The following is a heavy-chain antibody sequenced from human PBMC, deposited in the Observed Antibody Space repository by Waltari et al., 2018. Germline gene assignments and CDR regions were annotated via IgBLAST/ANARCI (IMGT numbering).Heavy chain of an antibody. D-gene: IGHD3-16*02. CDR2: IYHSGST. V-gene: IGHV4-38-2*01. J-gene: IGHJ3*02. CDR1: GYSISSGYY. CDR3: AAGASYYDYIWGSYRHDAFDI. Sequence: QVQLQESGPGLVKPSETLSLTCAVSGYSISSGYYWGWIRQPPGKGLEWIGSIYHSGSTYYNPSLKSRVTISVDTSNNQFSLKLSSVTAADTAVYYCAAGASYYDYIWGSYRHDAFDIWGQGTMVTVSS.